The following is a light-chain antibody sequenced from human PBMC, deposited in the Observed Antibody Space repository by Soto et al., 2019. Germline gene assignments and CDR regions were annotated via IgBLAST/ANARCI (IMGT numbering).Light chain of an antibody. Sequence: EIVLTQSPGTLSLSPGERATLSCRASQNVPNNYLAWFQQKPGQTPRLLIYDASSRATGIPDRFSGSGSGTDFTLTIRTLEPEDFAVFYCQQYGTSPWTFGQGTKVDVK. J-gene: IGKJ1*01. CDR1: QNVPNNY. CDR2: DAS. V-gene: IGKV3-20*01. CDR3: QQYGTSPWT.